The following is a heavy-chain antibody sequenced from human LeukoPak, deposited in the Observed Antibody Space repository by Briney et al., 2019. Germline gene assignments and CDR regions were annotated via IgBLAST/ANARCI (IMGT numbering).Heavy chain of an antibody. V-gene: IGHV1-24*01. J-gene: IGHJ4*02. Sequence: ASVKVSCKVSGYTLTELSMHWVRQAPGKGLERMGVFDPEDAETIYPQKFQGRVTMTEDTSTDTAYMELSSLRSEDTAVYYCATVEKEYQDISGYYDYWGQGTLVTVSS. D-gene: IGHD3-22*01. CDR2: FDPEDAET. CDR3: ATVEKEYQDISGYYDY. CDR1: GYTLTELS.